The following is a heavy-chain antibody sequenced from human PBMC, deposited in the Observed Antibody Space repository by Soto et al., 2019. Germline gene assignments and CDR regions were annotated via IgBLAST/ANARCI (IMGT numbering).Heavy chain of an antibody. CDR3: ARDPPPTKPFYYGVDV. V-gene: IGHV1-18*04. J-gene: IGHJ6*02. D-gene: IGHD2-8*01. CDR2: IIAYSGNT. CDR1: GYSFTSNG. Sequence: QVQLVQSGAEVKKPGDSVKVSCKDSGYSFTSNGISWVRQAPGQGLEWMVWIIAYSGNTLYAQKLQGRVTMTTDTSTSTAYMELRSLRSDDTAVYYCARDPPPTKPFYYGVDVWGQRSTVTVAS.